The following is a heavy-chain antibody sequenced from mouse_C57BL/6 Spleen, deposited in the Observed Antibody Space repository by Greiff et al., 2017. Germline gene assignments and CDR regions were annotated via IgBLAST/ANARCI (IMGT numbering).Heavy chain of an antibody. CDR2: IRNKANGYTT. J-gene: IGHJ2*01. Sequence: EVKLVESGGGLVQPGGSLSLSCAASGFTFTDYYMSWVRQPPGKALEWLGFIRNKANGYTTEYSASVKGRFNISRDNSQSILYLQMNALRAEDSATYYCARSSHYYGSSPFDYWGQGTTLTVSS. CDR3: ARSSHYYGSSPFDY. V-gene: IGHV7-3*01. CDR1: GFTFTDYY. D-gene: IGHD1-1*01.